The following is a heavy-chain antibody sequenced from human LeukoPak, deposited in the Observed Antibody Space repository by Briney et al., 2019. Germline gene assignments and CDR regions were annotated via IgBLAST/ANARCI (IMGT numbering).Heavy chain of an antibody. CDR3: ARIYDFWSGYYYMDV. CDR1: GGSISSSSYY. Sequence: KPSETLSLTCTVSGGSISSSSYYWGWIRQPAGKGLEWIGRIYTSGSTNYNPSLKSRVTMSVDTSKNQFSLKLSSVTAADTAVYYCARIYDFWSGYYYMDVWGKGTTVTVSS. CDR2: IYTSGST. V-gene: IGHV4-61*02. J-gene: IGHJ6*03. D-gene: IGHD3-3*01.